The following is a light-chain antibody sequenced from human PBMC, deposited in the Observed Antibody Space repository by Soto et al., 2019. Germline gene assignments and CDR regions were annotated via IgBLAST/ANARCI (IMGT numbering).Light chain of an antibody. CDR1: QSVSSSY. CDR2: CAS. V-gene: IGKV3-20*01. CDR3: QQYGSSSMT. J-gene: IGKJ5*01. Sequence: EIVLPQSPGTLSLSPGERATLSCRASQSVSSSYLAWYQQKPGQAPMLLIYCASSRATGIPDRFSGSGSGTDFTLTIFRLAPDDFAVDYCQQYGSSSMTFGQGTRLEI.